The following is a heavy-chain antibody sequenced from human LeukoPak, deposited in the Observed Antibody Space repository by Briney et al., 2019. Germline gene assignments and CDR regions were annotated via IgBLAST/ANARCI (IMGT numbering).Heavy chain of an antibody. CDR2: ISYAGSNK. CDR3: AKPTPAMGLCIDY. V-gene: IGHV3-30*04. J-gene: IGHJ4*02. D-gene: IGHD2-2*01. CDR1: GFTFSSYA. Sequence: GRSLRLSCAASGFTFSSYAMHWVRQAPGEGLEWVAVISYAGSNKYYADSVKGRFTISRDNSKNTLYLQMNSLRAEDTAVYYCAKPTPAMGLCIDYWGQGTLVTVSS.